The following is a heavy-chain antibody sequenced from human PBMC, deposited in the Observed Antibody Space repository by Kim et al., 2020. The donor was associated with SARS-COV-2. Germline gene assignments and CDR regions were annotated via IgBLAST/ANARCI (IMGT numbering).Heavy chain of an antibody. V-gene: IGHV1-3*04. Sequence: ASVKVSCKASGYTFNSYALHWLRQAPGQSLEWMGWINTGNGDTKYSQRIQGRVTITRDTSASTAYMELSSLRSEDTAVYYCARVGAILNIVGDDWFFDVWGRGTLVTVSS. CDR3: ARVGAILNIVGDDWFFDV. J-gene: IGHJ2*01. CDR2: INTGNGDT. D-gene: IGHD1-26*01. CDR1: GYTFNSYA.